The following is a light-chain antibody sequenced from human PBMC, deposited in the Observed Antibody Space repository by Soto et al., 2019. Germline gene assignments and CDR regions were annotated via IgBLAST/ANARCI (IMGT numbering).Light chain of an antibody. J-gene: IGKJ5*01. V-gene: IGKV3-11*01. CDR1: QSVSSY. CDR3: QQRSNWPP. Sequence: EIVLTQSPGILSLSPGERATLSCRASQSVSSYLAWYQQKPGQAPRLLIYDASNRATGIPARFSGSGSGTDFTLTISSLEPEDFAVYYCQQRSNWPPFGQGTRLEIK. CDR2: DAS.